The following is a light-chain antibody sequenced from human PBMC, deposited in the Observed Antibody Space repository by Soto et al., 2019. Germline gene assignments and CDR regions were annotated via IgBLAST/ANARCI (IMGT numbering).Light chain of an antibody. CDR2: DTT. CDR3: LLVYSGTVV. V-gene: IGLV7-46*01. Sequence: QAVVTQAPSLTVSPGGTVILTCGSSTGAVTSGHYPYWFQQKPGQAPKTLIYDTTNKQSWSPARFSGSLLGGKAALTLSGAQHEDEADYYCLLVYSGTVVFGGGTKLTVL. CDR1: TGAVTSGHY. J-gene: IGLJ2*01.